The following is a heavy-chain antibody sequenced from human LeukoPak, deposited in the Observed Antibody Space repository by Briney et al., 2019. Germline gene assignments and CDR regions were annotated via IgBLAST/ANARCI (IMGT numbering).Heavy chain of an antibody. D-gene: IGHD3-22*01. CDR3: AKGAGYDSRGYYHYFVY. Sequence: PGGSLRLSCAGSGFTFSSYAMSWVRQAPGKGLEWVSAISGGGGSTYYADSVKGRFTISRDNSKNTLYLQMNSLRAEDTAVYYCAKGAGYDSRGYYHYFVYWGQGTLVTVSA. CDR1: GFTFSSYA. V-gene: IGHV3-23*01. CDR2: ISGGGGST. J-gene: IGHJ4*02.